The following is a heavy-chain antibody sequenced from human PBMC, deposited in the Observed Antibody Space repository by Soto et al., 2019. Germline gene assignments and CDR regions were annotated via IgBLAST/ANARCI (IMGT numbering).Heavy chain of an antibody. CDR1: GFTFSSYW. J-gene: IGHJ4*02. V-gene: IGHV3-7*04. D-gene: IGHD3-3*01. CDR2: IKQDGSEK. CDR3: ARGHDFWSRYQYDY. Sequence: PGGSLRLSCAASGFTFSSYWMSWVRQAPGKGLEWVANIKQDGSEKYYVDSVKGRFTISRDNAKNSLYLQMNSLRAEDTAVYYCARGHDFWSRYQYDYWGQGTLVTVSS.